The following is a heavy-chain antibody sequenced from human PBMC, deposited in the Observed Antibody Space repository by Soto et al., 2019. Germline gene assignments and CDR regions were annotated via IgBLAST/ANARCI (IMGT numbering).Heavy chain of an antibody. Sequence: QVQLVESGGGVVQPGRSLRLSCAASGFTFSSYAMHWVRQAPGKGLEWVAVISYDGSNKYYADSVKGRFTISRDNSKNMLHLQMNSLRVEDTAVYSCASPHEYGSGSDYSYYGLDVWGQGTTVIVSS. J-gene: IGHJ6*02. D-gene: IGHD3-10*01. CDR2: ISYDGSNK. CDR3: ASPHEYGSGSDYSYYGLDV. V-gene: IGHV3-30*03. CDR1: GFTFSSYA.